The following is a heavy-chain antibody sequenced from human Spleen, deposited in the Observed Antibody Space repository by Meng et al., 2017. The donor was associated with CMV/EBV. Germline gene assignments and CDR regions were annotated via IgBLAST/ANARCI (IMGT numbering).Heavy chain of an antibody. Sequence: QGERVRSGAGGTQPGASVNVSFKASGSTFTGYYMHWVRQAPGQGLEWMGWINPNSGGTNYAQKFQGRVTMTRDTSISTAYMELSRLRSDDTAVYYCARDSYYYDSSAPGAPWGQGTLVTVSS. CDR1: GSTFTGYY. CDR2: INPNSGGT. D-gene: IGHD3-22*01. J-gene: IGHJ5*02. CDR3: ARDSYYYDSSAPGAP. V-gene: IGHV1-2*02.